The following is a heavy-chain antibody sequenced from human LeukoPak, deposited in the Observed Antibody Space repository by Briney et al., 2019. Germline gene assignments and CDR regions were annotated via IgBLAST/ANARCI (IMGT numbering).Heavy chain of an antibody. V-gene: IGHV3-74*01. J-gene: IGHJ6*02. CDR1: GFNFSTYFW. CDR3: AVTTGTTYGMDV. CDR2: LRSDGGSS. D-gene: IGHD1-1*01. Sequence: TGGSLRLSCAASGFNFSTYFWMHWVRQDPGKGLVWVSRLRSDGGSSAYADFVRGRFTISRDNAKNTLYLQMNSLRAEDTAVYYCAVTTGTTYGMDVWGQGTTVTVSS.